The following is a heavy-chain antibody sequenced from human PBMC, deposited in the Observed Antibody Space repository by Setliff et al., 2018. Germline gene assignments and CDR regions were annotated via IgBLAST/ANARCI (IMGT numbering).Heavy chain of an antibody. CDR1: GYSFSTCW. J-gene: IGHJ5*02. D-gene: IGHD3-10*01. Sequence: GESLKISCKCSGYSFSTCWIGGVRQMPGKGLEWMGIIYQGDSITRYSPSFQGQVTISVDMSITTAYLQWSSLRASDTAIYYCARHPYYYGSGTYLDNNNRWFDPWGQGTLVTVSS. V-gene: IGHV5-51*01. CDR3: ARHPYYYGSGTYLDNNNRWFDP. CDR2: IYQGDSIT.